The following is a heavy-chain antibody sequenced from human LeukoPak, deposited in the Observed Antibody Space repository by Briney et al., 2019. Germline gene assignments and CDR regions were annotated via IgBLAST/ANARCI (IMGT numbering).Heavy chain of an antibody. CDR2: IWYDGSNK. Sequence: GGSLRLSRAASGFTFSSYGMHWVRQAPGKGLEWVAVIWYDGSNKYYADSVKGRFTISRDNSKNTLYLQMNSLRAEDTAVYYCARDYYDSSGYLDYWGQGTLVTVSS. V-gene: IGHV3-33*01. D-gene: IGHD3-22*01. J-gene: IGHJ4*02. CDR3: ARDYYDSSGYLDY. CDR1: GFTFSSYG.